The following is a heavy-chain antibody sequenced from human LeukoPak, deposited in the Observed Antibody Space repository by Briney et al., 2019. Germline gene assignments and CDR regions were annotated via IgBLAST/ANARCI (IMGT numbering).Heavy chain of an antibody. CDR1: GFTFSSYA. V-gene: IGHV3-30-3*01. CDR3: ARNQLNDCTNGVCAPDV. D-gene: IGHD2-8*01. Sequence: PGGSLRLSCAASGFTFSSYAMHWVRQAPGKGLEWVAVISYDGSNKYYADSVKGRFTISRDNSKNTLYLQMNSLRAEDTAVYYCARNQLNDCTNGVCAPDVWGQGTTVTVSS. CDR2: ISYDGSNK. J-gene: IGHJ6*02.